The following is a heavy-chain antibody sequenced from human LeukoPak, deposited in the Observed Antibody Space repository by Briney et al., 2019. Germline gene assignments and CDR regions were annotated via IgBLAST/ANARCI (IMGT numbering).Heavy chain of an antibody. D-gene: IGHD6-19*01. J-gene: IGHJ1*01. Sequence: NPSETLSLTCTVSGGSISSYYWSWIRQPAGKGLEWIGRIYTSGSTNYNPSLKSRVTISVDTSKNQFSLKLSSVTAADTAVYYCASGRAVAGTPEYFQHWGQGTLVTVSS. CDR3: ASGRAVAGTPEYFQH. CDR2: IYTSGST. V-gene: IGHV4-4*07. CDR1: GGSISSYY.